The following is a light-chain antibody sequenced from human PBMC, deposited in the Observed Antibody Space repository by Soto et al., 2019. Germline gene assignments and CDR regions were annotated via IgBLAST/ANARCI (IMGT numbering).Light chain of an antibody. CDR3: QEYSRYPYT. J-gene: IGKJ3*01. V-gene: IGKV1-5*03. CDR2: RTS. CDR1: QSFSTW. Sequence: DIQMTQSPSTLSVSVGDRVTITCRASQSFSTWLAWYQQKPGKAPKLLIYRTSSLKNGVPSRFSGSGSGTEFTLTITSLQPDDFATYYCQEYSRYPYTFGPGTKVDIK.